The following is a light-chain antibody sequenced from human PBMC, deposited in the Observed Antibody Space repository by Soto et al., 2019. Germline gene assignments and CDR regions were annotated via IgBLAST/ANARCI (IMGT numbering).Light chain of an antibody. Sequence: QSALTQPRAVSGSPGQSATVSCTGTAKHVGGHNYVSWYQQHPGQAIQLLIYDVTERPSGVPDRFSGSKSGNTASLTISGLQTEDEADYYCYSYAGTYNFVFGTGTTVTVL. CDR1: AKHVGGHNY. J-gene: IGLJ1*01. CDR2: DVT. CDR3: YSYAGTYNFV. V-gene: IGLV2-11*01.